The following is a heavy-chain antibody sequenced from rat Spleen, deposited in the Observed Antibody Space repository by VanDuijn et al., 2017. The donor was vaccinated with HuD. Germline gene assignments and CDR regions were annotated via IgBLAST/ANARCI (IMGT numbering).Heavy chain of an antibody. V-gene: IGHV5-29*01. Sequence: EVQLVESGGGLVQPGRSMKLSCAASGFTFSNYGLAWVRQAPKKGLEWVAYISYDGSSTYYRDSVKGRFTISRDNAKSTLYLQMDSLRSEDTATYYCARHWGYWGQGVMVTVSS. J-gene: IGHJ2*01. CDR1: GFTFSNYG. D-gene: IGHD4-6*01. CDR3: ARHWGY. CDR2: ISYDGSST.